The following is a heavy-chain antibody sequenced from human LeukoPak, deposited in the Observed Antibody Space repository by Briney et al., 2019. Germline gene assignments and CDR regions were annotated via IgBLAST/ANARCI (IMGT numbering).Heavy chain of an antibody. CDR2: IIPIFGTA. D-gene: IGHD3-10*01. Sequence: SVKVSCKASGGTFSSYAISWVRQAPGQGLEWMGGIIPIFGTANYAQKFQARVTITADESTSTAYMELSSLRSEDTAVYYCARDRGTMVRGSGMDVWGKGTTVTVSS. V-gene: IGHV1-69*01. CDR3: ARDRGTMVRGSGMDV. CDR1: GGTFSSYA. J-gene: IGHJ6*04.